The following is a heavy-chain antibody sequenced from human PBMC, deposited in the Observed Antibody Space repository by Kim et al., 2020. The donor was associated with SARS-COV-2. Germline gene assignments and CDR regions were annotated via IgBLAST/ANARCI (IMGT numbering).Heavy chain of an antibody. J-gene: IGHJ6*03. V-gene: IGHV4-59*01. CDR1: GGSISSYY. D-gene: IGHD4-4*01. CDR2: IYYSGST. CDR3: ARRSFDYNPAGYYYYMDV. Sequence: SETLSLTCTVSGGSISSYYWSWIRQPPGKGLEWIGYIYYSGSTNYNPSLKSRVTLSVDTSKNQFSLKLSSVTAADTAVYYCARRSFDYNPAGYYYYMDVWGKGTTVTVSS.